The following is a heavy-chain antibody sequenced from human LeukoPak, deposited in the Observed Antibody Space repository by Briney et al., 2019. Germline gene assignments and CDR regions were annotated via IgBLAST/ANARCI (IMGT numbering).Heavy chain of an antibody. CDR3: ARVSWPFYYYYMDV. D-gene: IGHD6-13*01. Sequence: GGSLRLSCAASGFTFSSYSMNWVRQAPGKGLEYVSAISSNGGSTYYANSVKGRFTISRDNSKNTLYLQMGSLRAEDMAVYYCARVSWPFYYYYMDVWGKGTTVTVSS. J-gene: IGHJ6*03. CDR1: GFTFSSYS. V-gene: IGHV3-64*01. CDR2: ISSNGGST.